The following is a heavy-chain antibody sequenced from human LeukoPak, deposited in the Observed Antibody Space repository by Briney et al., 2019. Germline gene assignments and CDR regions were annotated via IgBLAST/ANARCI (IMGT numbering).Heavy chain of an antibody. J-gene: IGHJ4*02. CDR1: GGSISSYH. CDR2: IYTSGST. CDR3: ARDLSPAARGKYSSSWYPSSAFDY. D-gene: IGHD6-13*01. V-gene: IGHV4-4*07. Sequence: SETLSLTCTVSGGSISSYHWSWIRQPAGKGLEWIGRIYTSGSTNYNPSLKSRVTMSVDTSKNQFSLKLSSVTAADTAVYYCARDLSPAARGKYSSSWYPSSAFDYWGQGTLITVSS.